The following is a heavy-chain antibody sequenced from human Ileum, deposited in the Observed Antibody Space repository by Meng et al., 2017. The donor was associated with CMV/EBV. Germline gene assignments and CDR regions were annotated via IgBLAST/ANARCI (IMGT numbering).Heavy chain of an antibody. J-gene: IGHJ5*02. CDR3: AQLNRGPWHMDP. Sequence: QVQVQESGPGLAKTSETPSLAGTVSGGSLTHYYWTWGRQPPGKGLEWIGYIYYTGSNSYNPSLKVRVTISVDTSKIQFTLRLNSVTAADTAVYYCAQLNRGPWHMDPWGQGTLVTVS. D-gene: IGHD1-14*01. CDR2: IYYTGSN. CDR1: GGSLTHYY. V-gene: IGHV4-59*03.